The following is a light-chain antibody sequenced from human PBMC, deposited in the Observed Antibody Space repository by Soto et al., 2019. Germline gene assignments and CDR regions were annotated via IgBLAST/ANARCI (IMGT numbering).Light chain of an antibody. CDR3: KQYYSTPFT. J-gene: IGKJ3*01. Sequence: DIVMTQSPDSLAVSLGERATIYCKSSQSVLHSSNNKDYLAWYQQKPGQSPKLLIYWAYTRESGVHDRFSGSGSATEFTLTIRSLQAEDVAVYYCKQYYSTPFTFGPGTKVDIK. V-gene: IGKV4-1*01. CDR2: WAY. CDR1: QSVLHSSNNKDY.